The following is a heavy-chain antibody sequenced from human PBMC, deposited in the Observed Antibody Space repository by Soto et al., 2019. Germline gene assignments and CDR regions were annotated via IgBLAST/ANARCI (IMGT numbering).Heavy chain of an antibody. CDR2: TYQSGST. J-gene: IGHJ5*02. CDR3: ARRSASRPRNNWFDP. CDR1: GGSISSCGYS. D-gene: IGHD6-13*01. V-gene: IGHV4-30-2*01. Sequence: QLQLQESGSGLVKPSQTLYLTCAVSGGSISSCGYSWSWIRQPPGRDLEWIGYTYQSGSTYYNPSLESRVTISVDRSKNQFSLRLNFVTAADTAVYYCARRSASRPRNNWFDPWGQGTLVTVSS.